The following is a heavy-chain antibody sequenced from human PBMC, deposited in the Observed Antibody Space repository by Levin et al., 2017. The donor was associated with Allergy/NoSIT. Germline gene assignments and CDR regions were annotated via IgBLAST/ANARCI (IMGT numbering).Heavy chain of an antibody. Sequence: SLTLSLPCQVSGGSLRSGSYYWSWIRQPAAKGLEWIGRIYSSGSANYNPSLKSRVTISVDTSKNQFSLKLSSVTAADTAVYYCARAEVGSEHWGQGTLVTVSS. CDR2: IYSSGSA. CDR3: ARAEVGSEH. V-gene: IGHV4-61*02. J-gene: IGHJ4*02. D-gene: IGHD3-10*01. CDR1: GGSLRSGSYY.